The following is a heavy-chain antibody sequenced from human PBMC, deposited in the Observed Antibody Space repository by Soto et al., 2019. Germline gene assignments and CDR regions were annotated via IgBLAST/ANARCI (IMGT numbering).Heavy chain of an antibody. CDR2: ISVSGGST. Sequence: GGSLRLSCAASGFTFSSYAMSWVRQAPGQGLEWVSAISVSGGSTYYAASVKGRFTISRDNSKNTLYLQMNSLRAEDTAVYYCAKRGDSSGSHNWFDPWGQGVRVTVSS. J-gene: IGHJ5*02. CDR1: GFTFSSYA. D-gene: IGHD6-19*01. V-gene: IGHV3-23*01. CDR3: AKRGDSSGSHNWFDP.